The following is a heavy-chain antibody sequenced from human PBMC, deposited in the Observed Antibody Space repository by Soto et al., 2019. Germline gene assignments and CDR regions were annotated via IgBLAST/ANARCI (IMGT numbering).Heavy chain of an antibody. CDR2: ISAYNGNT. D-gene: IGHD6-19*01. CDR3: ARGEGQWLAPEYFQH. J-gene: IGHJ1*01. V-gene: IGHV1-18*01. Sequence: ASVKVSCKASGYTFTSYGISWVRQAPGQGLEWMGWISAYNGNTNYAQKLQGRVTMTTDTSTSTAYMELRSLRSDDTAVYYCARGEGQWLAPEYFQHWGQGTLVTVSS. CDR1: GYTFTSYG.